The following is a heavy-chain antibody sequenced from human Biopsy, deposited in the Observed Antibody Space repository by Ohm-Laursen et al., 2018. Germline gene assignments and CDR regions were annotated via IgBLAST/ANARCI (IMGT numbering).Heavy chain of an antibody. CDR1: GRTFSNYG. V-gene: IGHV1-69*06. CDR3: ATKLTGYFHH. D-gene: IGHD3-9*01. J-gene: IGHJ1*01. CDR2: NIPILGTG. Sequence: GSSVKVSCKAPGRTFSNYGVNWARQAPGQGLEWLGGNIPILGTGNYAQKFQDRVTVAADTSTSTATMELRSLRSDDTAVYYCATKLTGYFHHWGQGTLVIVSS.